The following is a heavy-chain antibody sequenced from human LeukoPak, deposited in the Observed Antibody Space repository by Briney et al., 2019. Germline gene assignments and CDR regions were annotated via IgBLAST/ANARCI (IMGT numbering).Heavy chain of an antibody. Sequence: SVKVSCKASGGTFSSHGISWVRQAPGQGLEWMGGIIPIFGTANTAQKFQGRLAITTDESTSTAYMELSSLRSDDTAVYYCARDTRSWSAFDMWGQGTRVTVSP. CDR3: ARDTRSWSAFDM. D-gene: IGHD2-8*02. J-gene: IGHJ3*02. CDR1: GGTFSSHG. V-gene: IGHV1-69*05. CDR2: IIPIFGTA.